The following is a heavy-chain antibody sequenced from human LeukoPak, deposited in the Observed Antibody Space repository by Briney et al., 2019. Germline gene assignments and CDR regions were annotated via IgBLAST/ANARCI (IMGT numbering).Heavy chain of an antibody. CDR3: AKDYYDSSGYYLDYYYMDV. Sequence: PGGSLRLSYAASGFTFSSYGMHWVRQAPGKGLEWVVFIRYDGSNKYYADSVKGRFTISRDNSKNTLYLQIDSLRAGDTAVYYCAKDYYDSSGYYLDYYYMDVWGKGTTITVSS. V-gene: IGHV3-30*02. D-gene: IGHD3-22*01. CDR1: GFTFSSYG. J-gene: IGHJ6*03. CDR2: IRYDGSNK.